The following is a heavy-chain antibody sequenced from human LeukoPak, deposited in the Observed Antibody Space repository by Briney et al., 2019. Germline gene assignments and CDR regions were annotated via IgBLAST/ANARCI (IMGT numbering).Heavy chain of an antibody. D-gene: IGHD3-22*01. CDR3: ARPYYYDSRIDP. CDR1: GGSISSGDYY. Sequence: MTSQTLSLTCTVSGGSISSGDYYWSWLRQPPGKGLEWIAYMYYSGSTYYNPSLKSRVTMSADTSKNQLSLKLSSVTAADTAVYYCARPYYYDSRIDPWGQGILVTVSS. V-gene: IGHV4-30-4*01. J-gene: IGHJ5*02. CDR2: MYYSGST.